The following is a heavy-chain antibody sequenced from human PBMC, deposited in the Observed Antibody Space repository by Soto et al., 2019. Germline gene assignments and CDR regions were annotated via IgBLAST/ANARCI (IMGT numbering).Heavy chain of an antibody. CDR1: GGSISSSSYY. V-gene: IGHV4-39*01. CDR2: IYYSGST. J-gene: IGHJ3*02. CDR3: ARQYGSGSYYKNRDI. Sequence: QLQLQESGPGLVKPSETLSLTCTVSGGSISSSSYYWGWIRQPPGKGLEWIGSIYYSGSTYYNPSLKSRVTISVDTSKNQFSLKLSSVTAADTAVYYCARQYGSGSYYKNRDIWGQGTMVTVSS. D-gene: IGHD3-10*01.